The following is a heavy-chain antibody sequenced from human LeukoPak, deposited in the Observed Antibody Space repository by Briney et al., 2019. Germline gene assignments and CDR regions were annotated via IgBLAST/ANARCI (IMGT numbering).Heavy chain of an antibody. CDR3: ARNGVDTAMLDV. CDR2: IYSGGST. D-gene: IGHD5-18*01. CDR1: GSTVSSNY. V-gene: IGHV3-53*01. Sequence: GGSLRLSCAASGSTVSSNYMSWVRQAPGKGLEWVSVIYSGGSTYYADSVKGRFTISRDNSKNTLYLQMNSLRAEDTAVYYCARNGVDTAMLDVWGKGTTVTVSS. J-gene: IGHJ6*04.